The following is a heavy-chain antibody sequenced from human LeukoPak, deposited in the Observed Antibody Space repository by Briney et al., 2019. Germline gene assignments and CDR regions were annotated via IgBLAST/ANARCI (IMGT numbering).Heavy chain of an antibody. CDR2: INSDGSST. J-gene: IGHJ4*02. D-gene: IGHD6-6*01. Sequence: GGSLRLSCAASGFTFSSYWMHWVRQAPGKGLVWVPRINSDGSSTSYADSVKGRFTISRDNAKNTLYLQMNSLRAEDTAVYYCAKDRTYSSSSPSDYWGQGTLVTVSS. V-gene: IGHV3-74*01. CDR3: AKDRTYSSSSPSDY. CDR1: GFTFSSYW.